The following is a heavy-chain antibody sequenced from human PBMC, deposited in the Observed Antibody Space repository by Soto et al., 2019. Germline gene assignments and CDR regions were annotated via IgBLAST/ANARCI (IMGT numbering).Heavy chain of an antibody. V-gene: IGHV3-23*01. CDR2: IDGSSATT. Sequence: GGSLRLSCAASGFTFSDYAMSWVRQAPGKGLEWVSAIDGSSATTNYADSVKGRFTISRDNSKNTLFLHMSGLRAEDTAVYYCARDRRPSIYSGLAVWGQGTTVTVPS. J-gene: IGHJ6*02. D-gene: IGHD2-2*01. CDR1: GFTFSDYA. CDR3: ARDRRPSIYSGLAV.